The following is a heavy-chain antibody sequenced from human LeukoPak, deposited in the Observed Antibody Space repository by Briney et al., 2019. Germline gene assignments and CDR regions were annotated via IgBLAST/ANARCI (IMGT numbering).Heavy chain of an antibody. D-gene: IGHD6-13*01. J-gene: IGHJ5*02. V-gene: IGHV3-11*01. CDR2: ISSSGSTI. Sequence: GGSLRLSCAASGFTFSDYYMSWIRQAPGKGLEWVSYISSSGSTIYYADSVKGRFTISRDNAKNSLYLQMNSLRAEDTAVYYCARDDDSSSWYSNSGGNWFDPWGQGTLVTVSS. CDR1: GFTFSDYY. CDR3: ARDDDSSSWYSNSGGNWFDP.